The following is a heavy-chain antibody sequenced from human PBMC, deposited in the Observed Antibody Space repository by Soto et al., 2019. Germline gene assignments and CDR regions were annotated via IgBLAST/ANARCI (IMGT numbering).Heavy chain of an antibody. Sequence: QVQLVQSGAEEKKPGASVKVSCKASGYTFTSYAMHWVRQAPGQRLEWMGWINAGNGNTKCSQKFQDRVTITRDTYASTAYMELSSLRSEDTAVYYFARGGSVVGDSWGQGTLVTVSS. CDR1: GYTFTSYA. CDR2: INAGNGNT. CDR3: ARGGSVVGDS. V-gene: IGHV1-3*05. D-gene: IGHD2-15*01. J-gene: IGHJ4*02.